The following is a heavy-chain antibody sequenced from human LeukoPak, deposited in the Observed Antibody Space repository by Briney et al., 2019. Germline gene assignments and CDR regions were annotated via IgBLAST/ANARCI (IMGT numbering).Heavy chain of an antibody. CDR3: ARGIDGYNSIDY. CDR2: TYYKSKWYN. D-gene: IGHD5-24*01. J-gene: IGHJ4*02. Sequence: SQTLSLTCAISGDSVSSNSAAWNWIRQSPSIGLEWLGRTYYKSKWYNDYAVSVKSRITIKPDTSKNQYSLQLNSVTPEDTAVYYCARGIDGYNSIDYWGQGTLVTVSS. V-gene: IGHV6-1*01. CDR1: GDSVSSNSAA.